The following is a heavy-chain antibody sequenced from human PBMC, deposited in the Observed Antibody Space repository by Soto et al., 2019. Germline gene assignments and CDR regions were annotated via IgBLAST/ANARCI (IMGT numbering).Heavy chain of an antibody. CDR1: VFTFSSYW. CDR3: ARVAEYCSSTSCYQWVWSNWFDP. D-gene: IGHD2-2*01. CDR2: INSDGSST. Sequence: PGGSRRLSCAASVFTFSSYWMHWVRQAPGKGLVWVSRINSDGSSTSYADSVKGRFTISRDNAKNTLYLQMNSLRAEDTAVYYCARVAEYCSSTSCYQWVWSNWFDPWGQGTLVTVSS. V-gene: IGHV3-74*01. J-gene: IGHJ5*02.